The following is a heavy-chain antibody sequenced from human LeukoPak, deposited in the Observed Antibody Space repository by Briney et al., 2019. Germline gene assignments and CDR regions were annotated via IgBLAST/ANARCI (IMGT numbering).Heavy chain of an antibody. CDR2: IYPDDSDT. J-gene: IGHJ3*02. CDR3: TRGAVAGTLGAFDI. CDR1: GYTFTNFW. Sequence: GESLKISCKGFGYTFTNFWIGWVRQMPGKGLEWMGFIYPDDSDTRYSRSFQGQVTISADKSINTAYVQWSSLKASDTAMYYCTRGAVAGTLGAFDIWGQGTRVTVSS. D-gene: IGHD6-19*01. V-gene: IGHV5-51*01.